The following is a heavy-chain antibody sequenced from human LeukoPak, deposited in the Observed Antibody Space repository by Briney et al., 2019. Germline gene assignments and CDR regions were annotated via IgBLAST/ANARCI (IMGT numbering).Heavy chain of an antibody. CDR3: ARGRGWFGESTFDP. Sequence: SETLSLTCAVYGGSFSGYYWSWIRQPPGKGLEWIGEINHSGSTNYNPSLKSRVTISVDTSKSQFSLKLSSVTAADTAVYYCARGRGWFGESTFDPWGQGTLVTVSS. CDR1: GGSFSGYY. V-gene: IGHV4-34*01. CDR2: INHSGST. D-gene: IGHD3-10*01. J-gene: IGHJ5*02.